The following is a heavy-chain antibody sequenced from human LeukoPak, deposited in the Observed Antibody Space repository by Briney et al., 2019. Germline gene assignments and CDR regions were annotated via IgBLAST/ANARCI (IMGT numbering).Heavy chain of an antibody. V-gene: IGHV1-69*01. D-gene: IGHD3-22*01. CDR2: IIHIFGTA. CDR3: ARNQVPGDYYDSSGYYYDY. CDR1: GGTFSSYA. J-gene: IGHJ4*02. Sequence: SVKVSCKASGGTFSSYAISWVRQAPGQGLEWMGGIIHIFGTANYAQKFQGRVTITADESTSTAYMELSSLRSEDTAVYYCARNQVPGDYYDSSGYYYDYWGQGTLVTVSS.